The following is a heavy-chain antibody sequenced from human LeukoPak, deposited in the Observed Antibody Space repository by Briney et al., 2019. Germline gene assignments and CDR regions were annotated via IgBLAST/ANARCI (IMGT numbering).Heavy chain of an antibody. CDR2: ISSSSSTT. CDR3: ARVSYNYYGMDV. Sequence: GGSLRLSCAASGFTFSSHDMNWVRQAPGGGLEWVSYISSSSSTTYYADSVKGRFTISRDNAKNSLYLQVNSLRDEDTAVYYCARVSYNYYGMDVWGQGTTVTVSS. D-gene: IGHD5-24*01. V-gene: IGHV3-48*02. CDR1: GFTFSSHD. J-gene: IGHJ6*02.